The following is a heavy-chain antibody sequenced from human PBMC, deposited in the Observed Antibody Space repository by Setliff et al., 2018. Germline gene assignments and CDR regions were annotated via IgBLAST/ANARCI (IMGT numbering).Heavy chain of an antibody. CDR1: GYTFTSYG. J-gene: IGHJ6*02. CDR2: ISTYNGDT. Sequence: GASVKVSCKASGYTFTSYGISWVRQAPGQGLEWMGWISTYNGDTDYAQKLQDRLTMTTDTSTSTVYMELATLRSDDTAVYYCARARHFGMDVWGQGTTVTVSS. CDR3: ARARHFGMDV. V-gene: IGHV1-18*01.